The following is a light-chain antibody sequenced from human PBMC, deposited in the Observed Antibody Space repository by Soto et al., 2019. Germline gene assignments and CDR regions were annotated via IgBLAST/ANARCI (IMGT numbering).Light chain of an antibody. CDR1: SSDVGGYNY. J-gene: IGLJ1*01. Sequence: QSALTQPASVSGSPGQSITLSCTGTSSDVGGYNYVSWYQQHPGKAPKLMIYEVSNRPSGVSNRFSGSKSGNTASLTISGLQAEDEADYYCSSYTSSSTLGLVFGTGTKVTVL. CDR3: SSYTSSSTLGLV. CDR2: EVS. V-gene: IGLV2-14*01.